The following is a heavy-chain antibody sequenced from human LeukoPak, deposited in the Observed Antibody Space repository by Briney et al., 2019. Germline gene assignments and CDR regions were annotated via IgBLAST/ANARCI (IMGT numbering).Heavy chain of an antibody. CDR3: ARSGWPDYFDY. CDR2: LHSDGTST. V-gene: IGHV3-74*01. D-gene: IGHD6-25*01. Sequence: PGGSLRLSCAASGFTLSNYWMHWVRQAPGKGLVWVSRLHSDGTSTSYADSVRGRFTISRDNARNTLYLQMNTLRAEDTAVYYCARSGWPDYFDYWGQGTLVTVSS. J-gene: IGHJ4*02. CDR1: GFTLSNYW.